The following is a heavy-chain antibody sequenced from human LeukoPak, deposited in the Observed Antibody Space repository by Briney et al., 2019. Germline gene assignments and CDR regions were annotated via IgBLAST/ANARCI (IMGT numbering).Heavy chain of an antibody. CDR1: GYTFTTYD. J-gene: IGHJ5*02. D-gene: IGHD1-1*01. V-gene: IGHV1-8*01. CDR2: MNPNSGNT. CDR3: ALNGGALNP. Sequence: EASVTVSCKTSGYTFTTYDIIWVRQATGEGLEWMGWMNPNSGNTAFAQKFQGRVTMTRDTSISTAYMELNSLTSEDTAVYFCALNGGALNPWGQGTLVTVSS.